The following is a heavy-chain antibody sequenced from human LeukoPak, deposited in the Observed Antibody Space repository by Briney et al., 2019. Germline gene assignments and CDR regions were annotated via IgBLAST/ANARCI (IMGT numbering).Heavy chain of an antibody. V-gene: IGHV1-18*01. Sequence: ASVTVSCKASGGTFSSYAISWVRQAPGQGLEWMGWISTYNGRTNYAPNFQDRVTMTSDRSTSTAYMELRSLRSDDTAVYYCARLNSTHLFDTIYHQLDYWGQGALVTVSS. CDR2: ISTYNGRT. D-gene: IGHD2/OR15-2a*01. CDR1: GGTFSSYA. CDR3: ARLNSTHLFDTIYHQLDY. J-gene: IGHJ4*02.